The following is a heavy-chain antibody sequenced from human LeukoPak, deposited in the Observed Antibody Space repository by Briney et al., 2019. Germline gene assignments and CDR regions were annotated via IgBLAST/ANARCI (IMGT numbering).Heavy chain of an antibody. V-gene: IGHV3-7*03. CDR1: GFTFSSYW. CDR2: IKPDGSEK. CDR3: ARIGDRSGFIDY. Sequence: PGGSLRLSCAASGFTFSSYWMSWVRQAPGKGLEWVASIKPDGSEKYYVDSVKGRFTISRDNAKNSLYLQMNSLRVEDTAVYYCARIGDRSGFIDYWGQGTLVTVSS. J-gene: IGHJ4*02. D-gene: IGHD3-22*01.